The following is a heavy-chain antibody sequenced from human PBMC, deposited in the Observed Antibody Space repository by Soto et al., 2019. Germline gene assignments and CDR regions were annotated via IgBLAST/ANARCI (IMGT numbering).Heavy chain of an antibody. Sequence: QVQLVESGGGLVKPGGSLRLSCAASGFTFSDYYMSWIRQAPGKGLEWVSYITSDGSPIYYADSVRGRFTISRDSAKNSVSLQMNSLRAEDTAMYYCAGGEMSTISFGYWGQGTLVTVSS. J-gene: IGHJ4*02. CDR3: AGGEMSTISFGY. CDR1: GFTFSDYY. CDR2: ITSDGSPI. V-gene: IGHV3-11*01. D-gene: IGHD1-1*01.